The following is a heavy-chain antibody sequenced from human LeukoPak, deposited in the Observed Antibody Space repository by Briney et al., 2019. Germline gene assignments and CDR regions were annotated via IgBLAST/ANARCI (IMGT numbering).Heavy chain of an antibody. CDR1: GGSISGYY. Sequence: SETLSLTCTVSGGSISGYYWSWIRQPPGKGLEWIGYVYYSGSTNYNPSLKSRVTISVDTPKNQFSLKLSSVTAADTAVYYCARGGYYDSSGYFDYWGQGTLVTVSS. D-gene: IGHD3-22*01. CDR3: ARGGYYDSSGYFDY. V-gene: IGHV4-59*01. CDR2: VYYSGST. J-gene: IGHJ4*02.